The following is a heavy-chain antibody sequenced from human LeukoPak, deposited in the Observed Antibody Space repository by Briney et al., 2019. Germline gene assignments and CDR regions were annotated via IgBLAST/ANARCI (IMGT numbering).Heavy chain of an antibody. Sequence: SETPSLTCAVSGGSISSSNWWSWVRQPPGKGLEWIGEIYHSGSTNYNPSLKSRVTISIDKSKNQFSLKLSSVTAADTAVYYCARVDVVGYFDYWGQGTLVTVSS. J-gene: IGHJ4*02. CDR2: IYHSGST. CDR1: GGSISSSNW. CDR3: ARVDVVGYFDY. V-gene: IGHV4-4*02. D-gene: IGHD5-12*01.